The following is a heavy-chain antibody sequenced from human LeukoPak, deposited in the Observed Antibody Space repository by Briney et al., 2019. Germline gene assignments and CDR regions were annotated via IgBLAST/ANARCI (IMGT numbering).Heavy chain of an antibody. Sequence: SETLSLTCTVSGDSISSYYWSWIRQPPGKGLEWIGYIYYSGSTNYNPSLKSRVTISVDTSKNQFSLKLSSVTAADTAVYYCARVVGNNFYMDVWGKGTSVTVS. D-gene: IGHD1-26*01. CDR1: GDSISSYY. CDR3: ARVVGNNFYMDV. V-gene: IGHV4-59*08. J-gene: IGHJ6*03. CDR2: IYYSGST.